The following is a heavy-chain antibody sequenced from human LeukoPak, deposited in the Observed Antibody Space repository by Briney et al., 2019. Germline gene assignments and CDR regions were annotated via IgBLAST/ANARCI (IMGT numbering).Heavy chain of an antibody. CDR2: INPNSGGT. Sequence: ASVKVSCKASGYTFTGYYMHCVRQAPGQGLEWMGRINPNSGGTNYAQKFQGRVTMTRDTSISTAYMELSRLRSDDTAVYYCATNWNYGSEDYFSYYYKDVWGKGTTVTV. CDR3: ATNWNYGSEDYFSYYYKDV. D-gene: IGHD1-7*01. CDR1: GYTFTGYY. V-gene: IGHV1-2*06. J-gene: IGHJ6*03.